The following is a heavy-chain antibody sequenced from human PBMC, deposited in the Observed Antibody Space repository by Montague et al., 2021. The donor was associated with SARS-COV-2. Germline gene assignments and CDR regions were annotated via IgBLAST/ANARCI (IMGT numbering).Heavy chain of an antibody. J-gene: IGHJ6*02. D-gene: IGHD3-10*01. CDR3: ARDLDGSGSVYYYYGMDV. CDR1: GFTFSSYS. CDR2: ISSSSSHI. Sequence: SLRLSCAASGFTFSSYSMNWVRQAPGKGLEWVSSISSSSSHIYYADSVKGRFTISRDNAKNSLYLQMNSLRAEDTAVYYCARDLDGSGSVYYYYGMDVWGQGTTVTVSS. V-gene: IGHV3-21*01.